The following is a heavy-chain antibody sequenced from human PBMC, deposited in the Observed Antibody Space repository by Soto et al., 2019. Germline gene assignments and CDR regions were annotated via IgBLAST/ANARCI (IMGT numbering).Heavy chain of an antibody. Sequence: SLRLSCAASGFTFSSYGMHWVRQAPGKGLEWVAVIWYDGSNKYYADSVKGRFTISRDNSKNTLYLQMNSLRAEDTAVYYCARGVKWYYDILTGYSYGMDVWGQGTTVTVSS. V-gene: IGHV3-33*01. CDR3: ARGVKWYYDILTGYSYGMDV. D-gene: IGHD3-9*01. J-gene: IGHJ6*02. CDR2: IWYDGSNK. CDR1: GFTFSSYG.